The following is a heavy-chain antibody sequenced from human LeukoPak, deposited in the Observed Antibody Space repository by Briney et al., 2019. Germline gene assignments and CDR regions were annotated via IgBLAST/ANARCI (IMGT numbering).Heavy chain of an antibody. CDR2: ITNNGVST. D-gene: IGHD1-14*01. V-gene: IGHV3-64D*09. CDR1: GFTFSNYA. J-gene: IGHJ4*02. CDR3: GITGTCNY. Sequence: GGSLRLSCSASGFTFSNYALAWVRQAPGKGLEYVSVITNNGVSTYYADSVKGRFTISRDNSKSTLYLQMSSLRAEDTAMYYGGITGTCNYWARGPLVTFSS.